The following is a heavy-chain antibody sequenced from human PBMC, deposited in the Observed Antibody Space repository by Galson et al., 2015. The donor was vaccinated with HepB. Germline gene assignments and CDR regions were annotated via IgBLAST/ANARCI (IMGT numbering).Heavy chain of an antibody. D-gene: IGHD5-18*01. CDR1: GGSISSSSYY. J-gene: IGHJ4*02. V-gene: IGHV4-39*01. CDR3: ARHSWGGGYNYGPPNY. CDR2: MSYSGST. Sequence: ETLSLTCTVSGGSISSSSYYWGWIRQPPGKGLEWIASMSYSGSTSYNPSLKSRVTISVDTSKNQFSLKLRSVTAADTAVYYCARHSWGGGYNYGPPNYWGQGTLVTVSS.